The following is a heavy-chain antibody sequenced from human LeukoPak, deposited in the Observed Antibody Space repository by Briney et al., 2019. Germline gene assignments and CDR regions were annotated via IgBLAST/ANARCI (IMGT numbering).Heavy chain of an antibody. CDR2: IYTSGST. CDR1: GGSISSYY. CDR3: ARDLLLGSSSWNNWFDP. D-gene: IGHD6-13*01. Sequence: SETLSLTCTVSGGSISSYYWSWIRQPAGKGLEWIGRIYTSGSTNYNPSPKSRVTMSVDTSKNQFSLKLSSVTAADTAVYYCARDLLLGSSSWNNWFDPWGQGTLVTVSS. V-gene: IGHV4-4*07. J-gene: IGHJ5*02.